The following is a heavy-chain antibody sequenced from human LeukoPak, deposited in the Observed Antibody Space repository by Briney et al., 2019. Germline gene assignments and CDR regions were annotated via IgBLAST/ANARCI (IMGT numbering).Heavy chain of an antibody. D-gene: IGHD3-22*01. CDR3: ARHVVTMIVVGYWFDP. V-gene: IGHV4-34*01. CDR2: INHSGST. CDR1: GGSFSGYY. Sequence: PSEPLSLTCGVYGGSFSGYYWSWLRQPRERGLVWLGEINHSGSTNYNPSLKSRVTISVDTSKNQFSLKLSSVTAADTAVYYCARHVVTMIVVGYWFDPWGQGTLVTVSS. J-gene: IGHJ5*02.